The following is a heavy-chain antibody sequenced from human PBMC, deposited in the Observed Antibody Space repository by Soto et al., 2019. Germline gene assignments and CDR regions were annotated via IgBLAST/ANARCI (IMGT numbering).Heavy chain of an antibody. CDR2: LSPSGNTT. V-gene: IGHV3-23*01. Sequence: EVTLLESGGGLVQPGVSLRLSCAASGFTFDDYAMTWVRQSPGKGLEWVAPLSPSGNTTPYGDSVKARSTISRNNSGNILYLDMNSLRYEDSAIYYCANAQSDYDFWSIYYTSGLGSWGQGTLVTVSS. D-gene: IGHD3-3*01. J-gene: IGHJ4*02. CDR3: ANAQSDYDFWSIYYTSGLGS. CDR1: GFTFDDYA.